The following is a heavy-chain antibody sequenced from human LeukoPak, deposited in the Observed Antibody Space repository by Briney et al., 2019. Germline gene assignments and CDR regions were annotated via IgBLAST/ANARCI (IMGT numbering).Heavy chain of an antibody. Sequence: ASVKVSCKASGYTSTSYGISWVRQAPGQGLEWMGWISAYNGNTNYAQKLQGRVTMTTDTSTSTAYMELRSLRSDDTAVYYCARGYCSSTSCPYGMDVWGQGTTVTVSS. CDR2: ISAYNGNT. CDR1: GYTSTSYG. D-gene: IGHD2-2*01. V-gene: IGHV1-18*01. J-gene: IGHJ6*02. CDR3: ARGYCSSTSCPYGMDV.